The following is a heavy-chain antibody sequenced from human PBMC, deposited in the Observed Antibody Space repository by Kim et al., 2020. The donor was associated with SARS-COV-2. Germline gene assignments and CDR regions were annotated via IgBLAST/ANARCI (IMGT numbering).Heavy chain of an antibody. V-gene: IGHV3-21*01. CDR2: ISSSSSYI. CDR1: GFTFSSYS. Sequence: GGSLRLSCAASGFTFSSYSMNWVRQAPGKGLEWVSSISSSSSYIYYADSVKGRFTISRDNAKNSLYLQMNSLRAEDTAVYYCARDCGGDCYSGYWGQGTLVTVSS. CDR3: ARDCGGDCYSGY. D-gene: IGHD2-21*02. J-gene: IGHJ4*02.